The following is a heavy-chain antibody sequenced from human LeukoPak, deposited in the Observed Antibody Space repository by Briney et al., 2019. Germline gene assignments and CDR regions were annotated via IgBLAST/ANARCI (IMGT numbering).Heavy chain of an antibody. CDR2: IYSGGMT. J-gene: IGHJ4*02. CDR3: ARGGGLLWFGEFEGYFDF. D-gene: IGHD3-10*01. Sequence: QAPGKGLEWVSVIYSGGMTFYADSVKGRFTISRDNSKNTLDLQMNSLRAEDTAVYYCARGGGLLWFGEFEGYFDFWGQGILVTVSS. V-gene: IGHV3-53*01.